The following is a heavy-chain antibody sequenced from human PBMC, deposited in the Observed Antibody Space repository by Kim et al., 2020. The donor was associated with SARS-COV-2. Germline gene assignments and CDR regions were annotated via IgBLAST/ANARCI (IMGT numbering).Heavy chain of an antibody. D-gene: IGHD3-10*01. CDR3: ARRSSGANLGFDY. J-gene: IGHJ4*02. Sequence: EYAFSVKSRTTISPDTTQNQFSLQRNSLTPEGPAVYYCARRSSGANLGFDYWGQGTLVTVSS. V-gene: IGHV6-1*01.